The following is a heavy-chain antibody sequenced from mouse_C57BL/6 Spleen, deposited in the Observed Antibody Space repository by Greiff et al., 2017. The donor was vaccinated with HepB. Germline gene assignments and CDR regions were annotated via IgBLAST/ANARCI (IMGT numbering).Heavy chain of an antibody. V-gene: IGHV1-15*01. CDR3: KRSSYYGSSLAY. Sequence: VQLQQSGAELVRPGASVTLSCKASGYTFTDYEMHWVKQTPVHGLEWIGAIDPETGGTAYNQKFKGKAILTADKSSSTAYMELRSLTSEDSAVYYCKRSSYYGSSLAYWGQGTLVTVS. CDR1: GYTFTDYE. D-gene: IGHD1-1*01. CDR2: IDPETGGT. J-gene: IGHJ3*01.